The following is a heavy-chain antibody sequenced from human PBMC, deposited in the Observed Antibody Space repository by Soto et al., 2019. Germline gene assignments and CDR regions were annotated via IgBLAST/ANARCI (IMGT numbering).Heavy chain of an antibody. Sequence: QVQLVQSGAEVKKPGASVKVSCKASGYTFTSYYMHWVRQAPGQGLEWMGIINPSGGSTSYAQKFQGRVTMTRDTSSSTVYMELSSLRSEDTAVYYCARSIAVATAFDIWGQGTMVTVSS. CDR3: ARSIAVATAFDI. D-gene: IGHD6-19*01. V-gene: IGHV1-46*01. CDR1: GYTFTSYY. CDR2: INPSGGST. J-gene: IGHJ3*02.